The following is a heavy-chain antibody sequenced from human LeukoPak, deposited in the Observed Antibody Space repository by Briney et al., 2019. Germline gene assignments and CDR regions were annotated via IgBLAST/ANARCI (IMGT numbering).Heavy chain of an antibody. Sequence: ASVKVSCKASGYTFTCYYMHWVRQAPGQGLEWMGWINPNSGGTNYAQKFQGRVTMTRDTSISTAYMELSRLRSDDTAVYYCARANDIVVANWFDPWGQGTLVTVSS. CDR3: ARANDIVVANWFDP. CDR2: INPNSGGT. D-gene: IGHD2-15*01. J-gene: IGHJ5*02. CDR1: GYTFTCYY. V-gene: IGHV1-2*02.